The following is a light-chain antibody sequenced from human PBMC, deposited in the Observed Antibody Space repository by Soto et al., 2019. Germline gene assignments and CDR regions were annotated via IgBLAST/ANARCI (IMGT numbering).Light chain of an antibody. Sequence: IVMTQSPLSLSVTPGGPASISCRSSQSLLHFNGYNYLDWYLQRPGQSPQLLIYLGSNRASGVPDRFSGSGSGTDFTLKIRRVEAEDVGVYYCMRALQTSYTFGKGTKVDIK. CDR3: MRALQTSYT. CDR1: QSLLHFNGYNY. CDR2: LGS. J-gene: IGKJ2*01. V-gene: IGKV2-28*01.